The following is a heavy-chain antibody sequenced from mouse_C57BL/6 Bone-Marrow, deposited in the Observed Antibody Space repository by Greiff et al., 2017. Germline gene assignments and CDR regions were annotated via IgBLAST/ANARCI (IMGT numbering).Heavy chain of an antibody. Sequence: QVQLQQSGPELVKPGASVKISCKASGYAFSSSWMNWVKQRPGKGLEWIGRINPGDGDTNYNGKFKGKATLTADKSSSTAYMQLSSLTSEDSAVYFCAREDITPSYYAMDYWGQGTSVTVSS. CDR2: INPGDGDT. CDR1: GYAFSSSW. CDR3: AREDITPSYYAMDY. V-gene: IGHV1-82*01. D-gene: IGHD1-1*01. J-gene: IGHJ4*01.